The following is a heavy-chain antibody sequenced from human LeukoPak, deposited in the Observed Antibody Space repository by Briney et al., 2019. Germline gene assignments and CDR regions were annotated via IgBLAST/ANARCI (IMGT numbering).Heavy chain of an antibody. V-gene: IGHV3-23*01. CDR2: ISGSGTST. Sequence: GGSLRLSCAVSGFTFSNYVMSWVRQAPGKGLEWVSGISGSGTSTYYADSVKGRFTISRDNFQNTLNLQMNSLRAEDTAVYYCAKDGAFFEDIVASDYWGQGTLVTVSS. CDR1: GFTFSNYV. J-gene: IGHJ4*02. D-gene: IGHD2-15*01. CDR3: AKDGAFFEDIVASDY.